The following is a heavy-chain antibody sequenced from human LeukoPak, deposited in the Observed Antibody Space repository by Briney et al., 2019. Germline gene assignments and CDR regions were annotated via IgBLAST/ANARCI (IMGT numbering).Heavy chain of an antibody. D-gene: IGHD6-13*01. V-gene: IGHV3-7*01. J-gene: IGHJ4*02. Sequence: GGSLRLSCVASGFIFSKYWMSWVRQGPGKGLEWVANMKQDGREKYLVDSVKGRFTISRDNAKNSVYLQMNRLRADDTAVYHCARVRSAAAGPLDYWGQGTLVTVSS. CDR1: GFIFSKYW. CDR3: ARVRSAAAGPLDY. CDR2: MKQDGREK.